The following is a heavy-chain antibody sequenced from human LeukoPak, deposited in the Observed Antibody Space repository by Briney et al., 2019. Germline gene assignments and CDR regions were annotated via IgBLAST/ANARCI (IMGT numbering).Heavy chain of an antibody. CDR2: ISGSVGST. CDR1: GFTFSNYA. D-gene: IGHD6-6*01. CDR3: AKSRSIAARYYYMDV. J-gene: IGHJ6*03. V-gene: IGHV3-23*01. Sequence: GGSLRLSCAASGFTFSNYAMSWVRQAPGKGLEWVSAISGSVGSTYYADSVKGRFTISRDNSRNTLYLQMNSLRAEDTAVYYCAKSRSIAARYYYMDVWGKGTTVTVSS.